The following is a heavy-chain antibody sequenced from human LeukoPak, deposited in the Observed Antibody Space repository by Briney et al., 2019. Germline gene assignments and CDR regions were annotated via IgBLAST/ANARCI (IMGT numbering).Heavy chain of an antibody. J-gene: IGHJ4*02. CDR2: INPSGGST. CDR1: GYTFTSYY. D-gene: IGHD2-8*01. CDR3: ARDPGLMVYASPTGRPNYDFDY. V-gene: IGHV1-46*01. Sequence: ASVKVSCKASGYTFTSYYMHWVRQAPGQGLEWMGIINPSGGSTRYAQKFQGRVTMTRDMSTSTVYMELSSLRSEDTAVYYCARDPGLMVYASPTGRPNYDFDYWGQGTLVTVSS.